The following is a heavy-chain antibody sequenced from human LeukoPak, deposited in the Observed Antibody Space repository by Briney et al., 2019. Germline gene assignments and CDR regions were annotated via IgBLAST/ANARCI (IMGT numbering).Heavy chain of an antibody. V-gene: IGHV1-69*08. CDR1: GGTFSNYT. CDR2: IIPIVGTA. D-gene: IGHD3-16*02. CDR3: ARYLVIRGDVFDI. Sequence: GASVKVSCKASGGTFSNYTINWVRQAPGQRLEWMGRIIPIVGTANCAQNFQGRVTITADKSTSTAYMELSSLRSEDTAVYYCARYLVIRGDVFDIWGQGTMVTVSS. J-gene: IGHJ3*02.